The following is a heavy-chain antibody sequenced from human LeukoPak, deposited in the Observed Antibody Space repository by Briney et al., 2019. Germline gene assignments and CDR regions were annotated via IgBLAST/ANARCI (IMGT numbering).Heavy chain of an antibody. V-gene: IGHV3-49*03. CDR3: TRDRVVVPAAVYFDY. J-gene: IGHJ4*02. CDR2: IRSKAYGGTT. D-gene: IGHD2-2*01. CDR1: GFTFGDYA. Sequence: QSGGSLRLSCTASGFTFGDYAMSWFRQAPGKGLEWVGFIRSKAYGGTTEYAASVKGRFTISRDDSKSIAYLQMNSLKTEDTAVYYCTRDRVVVPAAVYFDYWGQGTLVTVSS.